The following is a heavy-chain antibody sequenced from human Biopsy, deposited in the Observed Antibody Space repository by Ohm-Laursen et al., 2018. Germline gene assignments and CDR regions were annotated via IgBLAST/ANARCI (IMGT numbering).Heavy chain of an antibody. D-gene: IGHD3-9*01. J-gene: IGHJ1*01. Sequence: SVKVSCKVSGYTITALSMHWVRQAPGQGLEWLGGNIPILGTGNYAQKFQDRVTVAADTSTSTATMELRSLRSDDTAVYYCATKLTGYFHHWGQGTLVIVSS. V-gene: IGHV1-69*06. CDR1: GYTITALS. CDR3: ATKLTGYFHH. CDR2: NIPILGTG.